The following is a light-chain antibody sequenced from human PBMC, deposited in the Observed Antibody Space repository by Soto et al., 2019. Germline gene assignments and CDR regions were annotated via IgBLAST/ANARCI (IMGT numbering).Light chain of an antibody. Sequence: DIQVTQSPSSLSASVGDRVTITCRASRRITSYLNWYQQKPGKAPKLLIYDAYSLESGVPSRFSGSGSGTDFTLTISSLQPEDFATYYCQQSYSISEGYTFGQGTKLEIK. CDR3: QQSYSISEGYT. V-gene: IGKV1-39*01. CDR1: RRITSY. CDR2: DAY. J-gene: IGKJ2*01.